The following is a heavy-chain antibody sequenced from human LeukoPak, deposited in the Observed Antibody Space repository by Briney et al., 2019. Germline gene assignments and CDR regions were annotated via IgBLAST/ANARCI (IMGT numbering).Heavy chain of an antibody. CDR1: GFTFSTYE. Sequence: GGSLRLSCAASGFTFSTYEMSWVRQAPGKGLEWVAYIKQDGSEKYYVDSVKGRFTISRDNAKTSLYLQMNSLRAEDTAVYYCAELGITMIGGVWGKGTTVTISS. CDR2: IKQDGSEK. CDR3: AELGITMIGGV. D-gene: IGHD3-10*02. V-gene: IGHV3-7*01. J-gene: IGHJ6*04.